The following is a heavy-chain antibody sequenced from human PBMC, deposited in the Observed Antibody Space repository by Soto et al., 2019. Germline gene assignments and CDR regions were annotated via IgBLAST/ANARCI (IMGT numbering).Heavy chain of an antibody. CDR3: ARVKGSSWFTDY. CDR1: GFTFSDYG. CDR2: ISSSSSYI. Sequence: EVHLVESGGGLVKPGGSLRLSCAASGFTFSDYGMNWVRQAPGKALEWVSSISSSSSYIYYADSVKGRFTISRDNSKNSLYRQMNSLRAEDTAVYYWARVKGSSWFTDYWGQGTLVTVSS. D-gene: IGHD6-13*01. J-gene: IGHJ4*02. V-gene: IGHV3-21*01.